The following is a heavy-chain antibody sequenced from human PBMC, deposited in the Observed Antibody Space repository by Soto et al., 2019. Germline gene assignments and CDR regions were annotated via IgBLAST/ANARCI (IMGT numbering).Heavy chain of an antibody. Sequence: QVHLVQSGAEVKKPGSSVRVSCKASGTIFSSYTISWVRQAPGQGLEWMGRIIPILGETNSAQKFQGRVTLTADKSTNTAYMELNSLRLEDTARNYCAIGLGDRMDDWGQGTTVTVSS. V-gene: IGHV1-69*08. CDR3: AIGLGDRMDD. D-gene: IGHD3-16*01. J-gene: IGHJ6*02. CDR1: GTIFSSYT. CDR2: IIPILGET.